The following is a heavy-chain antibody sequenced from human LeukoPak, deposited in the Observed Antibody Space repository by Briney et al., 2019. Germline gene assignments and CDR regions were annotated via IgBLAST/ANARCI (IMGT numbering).Heavy chain of an antibody. CDR1: GFTFSSHG. Sequence: GGSLRLSCAASGFTFSSHGMHWVRQAPGKGLEWLAVVWFDGSKKYYADSVKGRFTISRDNSMNTLSLQMNNLGAEDTAVYYCAKKRVITTPDAIDWYFDLWGRGTLVTVSS. J-gene: IGHJ2*01. D-gene: IGHD3-10*01. CDR2: VWFDGSKK. V-gene: IGHV3-33*03. CDR3: AKKRVITTPDAIDWYFDL.